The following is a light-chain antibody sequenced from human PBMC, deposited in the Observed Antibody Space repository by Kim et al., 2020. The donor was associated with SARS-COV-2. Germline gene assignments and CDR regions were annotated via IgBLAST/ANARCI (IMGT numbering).Light chain of an antibody. CDR1: QSVSGN. CDR3: QQYNNWPLT. J-gene: IGKJ4*01. Sequence: EIVMTQSPATLSVSPGERATLSCRASQSVSGNLAWYQQKPGQAPRLLIYGASTRATGNPARFCDSGSGTEFTLNISSLQSEDFAVYYCQQYNNWPLTFSGDTKVDIK. V-gene: IGKV3-15*01. CDR2: GAS.